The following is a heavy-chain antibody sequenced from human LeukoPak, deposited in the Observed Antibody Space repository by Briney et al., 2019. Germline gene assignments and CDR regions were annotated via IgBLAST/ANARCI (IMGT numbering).Heavy chain of an antibody. CDR2: IYYSGST. CDR3: ARKREGATTGIDY. V-gene: IGHV4-59*11. J-gene: IGHJ4*02. Sequence: SETLSLTCTVSGGSISSHYWSWIRQPPGKGLEWIGYIYYSGSTYYNPSLKSRVTISIDTSENQFSLKLTSVTAADTAVYYCARKREGATTGIDYWGQGTLVTVSS. CDR1: GGSISSHY. D-gene: IGHD1-26*01.